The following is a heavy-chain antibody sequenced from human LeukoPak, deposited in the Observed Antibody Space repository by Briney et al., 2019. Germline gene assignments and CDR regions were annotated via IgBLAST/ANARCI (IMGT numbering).Heavy chain of an antibody. CDR3: ARSPSEVLLWFGETHFDY. CDR2: INHSGST. D-gene: IGHD3-10*01. J-gene: IGHJ4*02. CDR1: GGSFSGYY. V-gene: IGHV4-34*01. Sequence: SETLSLTCAVYGGSFSGYYWSWIRQPPGKGLEWIGEINHSGSTNYNPSLKSRVTISVDTSKNQFSLKLSSVTAADTAVYYCARSPSEVLLWFGETHFDYWGQGTLVTVSS.